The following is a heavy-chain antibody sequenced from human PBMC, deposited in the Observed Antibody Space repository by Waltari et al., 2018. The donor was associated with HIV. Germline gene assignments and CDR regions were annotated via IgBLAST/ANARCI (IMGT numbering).Heavy chain of an antibody. V-gene: IGHV3-15*01. Sequence: EVQLVDSGGGLVKPGGSLRLSCAASGFTISDAWVSWVRQAPGEGLEWVGHIKSQMDGGTTDYAATMKGRFTISGDESKNTLYLQMNSLKVEDTAMYYCATLGGGTRDYWGQGTLVTVSS. D-gene: IGHD3-16*01. J-gene: IGHJ4*02. CDR3: ATLGGGTRDY. CDR1: GFTISDAW. CDR2: IKSQMDGGTT.